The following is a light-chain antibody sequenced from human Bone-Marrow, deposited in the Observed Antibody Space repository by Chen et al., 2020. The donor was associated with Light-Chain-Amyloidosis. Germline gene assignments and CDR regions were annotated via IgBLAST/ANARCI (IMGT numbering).Light chain of an antibody. J-gene: IGKJ1*01. CDR1: QTISTY. Sequence: DFQMTQSPSSLSASIGDRVTITCRPSQTISTYLNWYQHKLGKAPKLLIYAASSLQSGVPSRFSGSGSGTDFTLTISSLQPDDFATYYCQQSYSTLWTFGQGTKVAIK. CDR2: AAS. CDR3: QQSYSTLWT. V-gene: IGKV1-39*01.